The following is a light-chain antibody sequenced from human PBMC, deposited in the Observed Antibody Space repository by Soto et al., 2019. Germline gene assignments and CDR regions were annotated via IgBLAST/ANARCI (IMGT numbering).Light chain of an antibody. V-gene: IGKV3-20*01. J-gene: IGKJ4*01. Sequence: EIVLTQSPGTLSLSPGDRATLSCRASQSVSSNYLAWYQQKLGQAPSLLIYGASSRATGIPDRLSGSGSGVAFPLTSNRLEPEDFAVYYCQQYSISPLTFGGGTKVEIK. CDR3: QQYSISPLT. CDR2: GAS. CDR1: QSVSSNY.